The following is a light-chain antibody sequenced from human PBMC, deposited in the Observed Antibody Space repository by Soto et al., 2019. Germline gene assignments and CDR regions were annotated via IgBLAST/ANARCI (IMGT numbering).Light chain of an antibody. CDR1: LSVASNY. V-gene: IGKV3-20*01. CDR3: QQYGSAPWT. CDR2: AAS. Sequence: EIVLTQSPGTLPLSPGERATLSCRASLSVASNYLAWYQQKPGQAPRLLIYAASGRATGIPDRFSGSGSGTDFTLTISRLEPEDIAVYYCQQYGSAPWTFGQGTKVEI. J-gene: IGKJ1*01.